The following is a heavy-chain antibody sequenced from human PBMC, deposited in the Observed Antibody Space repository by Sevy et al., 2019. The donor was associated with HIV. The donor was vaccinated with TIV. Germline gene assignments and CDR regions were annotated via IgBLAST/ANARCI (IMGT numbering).Heavy chain of an antibody. J-gene: IGHJ4*02. CDR1: GFTFSNYY. Sequence: GGSLRLSCAASGFTFSNYYMTWIRQSPGKGLQWISYISSGSSYTNYADSVKGRFTISRDNAKNSLYLEIHTLRPEDTADYYCARSRSHYADYYFDYWGQGTVVTVSS. CDR3: ARSRSHYADYYFDY. V-gene: IGHV3-11*06. CDR2: ISSGSSYT. D-gene: IGHD4-17*01.